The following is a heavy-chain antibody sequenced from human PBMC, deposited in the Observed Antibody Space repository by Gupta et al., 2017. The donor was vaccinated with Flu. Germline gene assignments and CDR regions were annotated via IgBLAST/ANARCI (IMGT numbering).Heavy chain of an antibody. CDR2: INPNSGGT. CDR3: ARVQYCSTTSCYGPFDH. CDR1: Y. D-gene: IGHD2-2*01. Sequence: YIHWVRQAPGQGLEWMGRINPNSGGTRFAQNCQGRVTMTSDTSTNMVFMDWSSLGQDDKALYYCARVQYCSTTSCYGPFDHWGQGTLVSVSS. J-gene: IGHJ4*02. V-gene: IGHV1-2*06.